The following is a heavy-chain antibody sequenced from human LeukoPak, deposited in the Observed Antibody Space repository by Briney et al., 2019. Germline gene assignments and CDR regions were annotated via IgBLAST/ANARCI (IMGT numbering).Heavy chain of an antibody. J-gene: IGHJ4*01. CDR1: GFTFSSYW. V-gene: IGHV3-7*01. CDR2: IRMDGVEK. Sequence: GGSLRLSCAVSGFTFSSYWMNWVRQAPGKGLEWVASIRMDGVEKTYVGSVKGRFTISRDNTYNSLYLQMSSLRVEDTAVYFCARDGAPPGLYFDLWGRGTLVTVSS. D-gene: IGHD6-13*01. CDR3: ARDGAPPGLYFDL.